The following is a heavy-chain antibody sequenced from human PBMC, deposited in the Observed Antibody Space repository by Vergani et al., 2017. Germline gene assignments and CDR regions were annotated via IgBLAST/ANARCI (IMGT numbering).Heavy chain of an antibody. D-gene: IGHD6-19*01. J-gene: IGHJ3*02. Sequence: EVQLLESGGGLVQPGGSLRLSCEASGFSFPGYAMSWVRQAPGKGLEWVSSVSGSSATPYYADSVKGRFIISRDNSKNTLHLQMNSLRADDTAVYYCAKVGRSEVAGTFGAFDIWGQGTMVTVCS. CDR3: AKVGRSEVAGTFGAFDI. V-gene: IGHV3-23*01. CDR1: GFSFPGYA. CDR2: VSGSSATP.